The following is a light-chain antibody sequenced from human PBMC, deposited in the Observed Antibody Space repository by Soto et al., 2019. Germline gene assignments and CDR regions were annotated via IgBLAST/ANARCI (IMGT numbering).Light chain of an antibody. Sequence: QSVLTQPPSASGTPGQRVTISCSGSSSDIGSNTVNWYQQLPGTATKLLIYSNNQWPSGVPDRFSGSKSGTSASLAISGLQSEDEADYYCAAWDDSLNAWVFGGGTKLTVL. CDR2: SNN. V-gene: IGLV1-44*01. CDR3: AAWDDSLNAWV. CDR1: SSDIGSNT. J-gene: IGLJ3*02.